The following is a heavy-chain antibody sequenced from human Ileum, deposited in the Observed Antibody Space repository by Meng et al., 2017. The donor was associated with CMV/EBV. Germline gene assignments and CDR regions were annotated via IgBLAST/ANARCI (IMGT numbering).Heavy chain of an antibody. CDR1: VSTSNNYA. V-gene: IGHV3-64*02. J-gene: IGHJ4*02. CDR3: AREGSASTTCYPLSDIYL. CDR2: ISNNVDST. D-gene: IGHD3-9*01. Sequence: GESLMISCAAAVSTSNNYAMHWVRQAPGKGLEYVSAISNNVDSTYYADSVKGRFTTSRDNAKHSLYIQMNSLRAEETAVYYCAREGSASTTCYPLSDIYLWGQGTMVTV.